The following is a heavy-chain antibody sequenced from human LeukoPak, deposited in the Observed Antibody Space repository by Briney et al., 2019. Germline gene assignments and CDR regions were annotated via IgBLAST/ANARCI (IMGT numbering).Heavy chain of an antibody. CDR2: INSHGTST. J-gene: IGHJ3*02. CDR3: ASSLVGDGRGYDAFDI. CDR1: GFTCSIYW. V-gene: IGHV3-74*01. D-gene: IGHD3-22*01. Sequence: GGSLILFCAAAGFTCSIYWMSWFRHGTGGGVVWVSRINSHGTSTNYADSVKGRFTVSRNNSKNTLFLQMNSLRVEGTAVYYCASSLVGDGRGYDAFDIWGQGTMVTVSS.